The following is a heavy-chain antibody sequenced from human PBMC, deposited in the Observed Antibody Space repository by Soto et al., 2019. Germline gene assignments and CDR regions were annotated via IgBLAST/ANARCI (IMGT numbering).Heavy chain of an antibody. CDR2: ISAYNGNT. D-gene: IGHD2-15*01. CDR1: GYTFTSYG. V-gene: IGHV1-18*04. CDR3: ARDGDCSGGSCYSIRDWFDP. Sequence: ASVKVSCKASGYTFTSYGISWVRQAPGQGLEWMGWISAYNGNTNYAQKFQGRVTITADESTSTAYMELSSLRSEDTAVYYCARDGDCSGGSCYSIRDWFDPWGQGTLVTV. J-gene: IGHJ5*02.